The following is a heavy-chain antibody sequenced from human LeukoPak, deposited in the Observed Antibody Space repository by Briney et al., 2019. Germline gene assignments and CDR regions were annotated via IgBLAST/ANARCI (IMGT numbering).Heavy chain of an antibody. CDR3: ARGYSPTVRTTGNDF. D-gene: IGHD1-1*01. Sequence: ASVKVSCKASGYAFTNHDINWVRQAPGQGLEWMGWMTPSSGNTGYAQKFQGRVAMTRDASINTAYLDFYSLTPEDTAVYYCARGYSPTVRTTGNDFWGQGTLVTVSS. J-gene: IGHJ4*02. V-gene: IGHV1-8*01. CDR1: GYAFTNHD. CDR2: MTPSSGNT.